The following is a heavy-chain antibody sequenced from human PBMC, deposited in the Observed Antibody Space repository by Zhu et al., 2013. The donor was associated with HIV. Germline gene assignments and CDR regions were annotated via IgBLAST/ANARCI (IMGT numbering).Heavy chain of an antibody. CDR1: GYTFTSYG. D-gene: IGHD3-22*01. Sequence: QVQLVQSGAEVKKPGASVKVSCKASGYTFTSYGISWVRQAPGQGLEWMGWISAYNGNTNYAQKLQGRVTMTTDTSTSTAYMELRSLRSDDTAVYYCARDTYYYDSSGYRLFDYWGQGTLVTVSS. CDR3: ARDTYYYDSSGYRLFDY. V-gene: IGHV1-18*01. CDR2: ISAYNGNT. J-gene: IGHJ4*02.